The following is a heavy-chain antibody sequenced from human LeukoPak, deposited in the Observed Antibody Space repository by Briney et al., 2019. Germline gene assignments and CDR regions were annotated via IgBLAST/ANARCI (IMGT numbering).Heavy chain of an antibody. J-gene: IGHJ4*02. D-gene: IGHD1-26*01. CDR3: AREVVGAIYFDC. V-gene: IGHV3-30-3*01. Sequence: SGGSLRLSCAASGFTFSSYAMHWVRQAPGKGLEWVAFISYGGSNEFYADSVKGRFTISRDNSKSTLYLQMNSLRAEDTAVYYCAREVVGAIYFDCWGQGTLVTVSS. CDR1: GFTFSSYA. CDR2: ISYGGSNE.